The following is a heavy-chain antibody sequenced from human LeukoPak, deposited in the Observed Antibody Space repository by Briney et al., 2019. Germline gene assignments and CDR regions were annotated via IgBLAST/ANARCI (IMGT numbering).Heavy chain of an antibody. CDR3: ARGGYYYDR. D-gene: IGHD3-22*01. V-gene: IGHV4-39*07. CDR1: GGSISSSSYY. J-gene: IGHJ4*02. Sequence: SETLSLTCTVPGGSISSSSYYWGWIRQPPGKGLEWIGSIYYSGSTYYNPSLKSRVTISVDTSKNQFSLKLSSVTAADTAVYYCARGGYYYDRWGQGTLVTVSS. CDR2: IYYSGST.